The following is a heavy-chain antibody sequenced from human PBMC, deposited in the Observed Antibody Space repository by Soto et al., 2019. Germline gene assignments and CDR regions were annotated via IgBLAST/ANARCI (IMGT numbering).Heavy chain of an antibody. J-gene: IGHJ4*02. D-gene: IGHD6-13*01. CDR3: ARGLPGIAAAPPDY. V-gene: IGHV1-69*13. CDR1: GGTFSSYA. Sequence: ASVKVSCKASGGTFSSYAISWVRQAPGQGLEWMGGIIPIFGTANYAQKFQGRVTITADESTSTAYMELSSLRSEDTAVYYCARGLPGIAAAPPDYWGQGTLVTVSS. CDR2: IIPIFGTA.